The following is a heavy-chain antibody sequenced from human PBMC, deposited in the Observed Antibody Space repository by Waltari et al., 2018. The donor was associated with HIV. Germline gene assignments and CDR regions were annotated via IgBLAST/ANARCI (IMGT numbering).Heavy chain of an antibody. V-gene: IGHV1-18*01. J-gene: IGHJ4*02. CDR3: ARVSLDFWSGYVLDY. CDR2: ISAYNGNT. D-gene: IGHD3-3*01. Sequence: QVQLVQSGAEVKKPGASVKVSCKASGYTFTSSGISWVRQAPGQGLEWMGWISAYNGNTNYAQKLQGRVTMTTDTSTSTAYMELRSLRSDDTAVYYCARVSLDFWSGYVLDYWGQGTLVTVSS. CDR1: GYTFTSSG.